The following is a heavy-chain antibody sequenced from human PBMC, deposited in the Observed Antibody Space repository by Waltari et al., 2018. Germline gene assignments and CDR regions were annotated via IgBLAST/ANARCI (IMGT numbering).Heavy chain of an antibody. CDR3: ASSSYGAGWFDP. CDR1: GGSFSGYY. J-gene: IGHJ5*02. Sequence: QVQLQQWGAGLLKPSETLSLTCAVYGGSFSGYYWSWIRQPPGKGLEWIGEIHHSGSTNYNPSLKSRVTISVDTSKNQFSLKLSSVTAADTAVYYCASSSYGAGWFDPWGQGTLVTVSS. CDR2: IHHSGST. V-gene: IGHV4-34*01. D-gene: IGHD5-18*01.